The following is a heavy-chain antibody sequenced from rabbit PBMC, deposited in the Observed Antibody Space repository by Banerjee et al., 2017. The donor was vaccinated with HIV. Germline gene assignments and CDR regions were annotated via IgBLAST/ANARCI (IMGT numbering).Heavy chain of an antibody. CDR3: ARECVGSSLFNL. CDR2: IATSSGST. J-gene: IGHJ4*01. CDR1: GFSFSSSYY. Sequence: QEQLVESGGGLVQPEGSLTLTCTASGFSFSSSYYMCWVRQAPGKGLEWIACIATSSGSTWYASWATGRFTISKTSSTTVTLQMTSLTAADTATYFCARECVGSSLFNLWGPGTLVTVS. V-gene: IGHV1S45*01. D-gene: IGHD8-1*01.